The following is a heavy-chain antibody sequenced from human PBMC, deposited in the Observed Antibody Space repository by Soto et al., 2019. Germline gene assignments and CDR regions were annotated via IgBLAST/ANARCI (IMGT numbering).Heavy chain of an antibody. Sequence: SETLSLTCTVSGGSISSGGYYWSWIRQHPGKGLEWIGYIYYSGSTYYNPSLKSRVTISVDTSKNQFSLNLSSVTAADTAVYYCARDAWVVPAAIRGPRETNWFDPWSQGTLVTVSS. J-gene: IGHJ5*02. D-gene: IGHD2-2*01. CDR1: GGSISSGGYY. CDR3: ARDAWVVPAAIRGPRETNWFDP. CDR2: IYYSGST. V-gene: IGHV4-31*03.